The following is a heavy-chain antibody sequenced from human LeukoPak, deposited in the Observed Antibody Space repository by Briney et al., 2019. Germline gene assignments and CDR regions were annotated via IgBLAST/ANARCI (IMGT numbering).Heavy chain of an antibody. Sequence: SETLSLTCTVSGGSISSGGYYWSWIRQPQGKGLEYIGYIYHSGSAYYNPSLKSRVTISVDRSKNQFSLKLSSVTAADTALYYCARDRGPTDSSDYYLGWFDPWGQGTLVTVSS. CDR3: ARDRGPTDSSDYYLGWFDP. CDR1: GGSISSGGYY. CDR2: IYHSGSA. V-gene: IGHV4-30-2*01. D-gene: IGHD3-22*01. J-gene: IGHJ5*02.